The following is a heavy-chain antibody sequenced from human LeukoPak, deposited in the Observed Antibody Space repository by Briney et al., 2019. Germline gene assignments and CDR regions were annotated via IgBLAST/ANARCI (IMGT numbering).Heavy chain of an antibody. CDR2: IYTSGST. J-gene: IGHJ4*02. Sequence: SQTLSLTCTVSGGSISSGSYYWSWIRQPAGKGLEWIGRIYTSGSTNYNPSLKSRVTISVDTSKNQFSLKLSSVTAADAAVYYCARNADGSGNLLPFYFDYWGPGTLVTVSS. D-gene: IGHD3-10*01. V-gene: IGHV4-61*02. CDR3: ARNADGSGNLLPFYFDY. CDR1: GGSISSGSYY.